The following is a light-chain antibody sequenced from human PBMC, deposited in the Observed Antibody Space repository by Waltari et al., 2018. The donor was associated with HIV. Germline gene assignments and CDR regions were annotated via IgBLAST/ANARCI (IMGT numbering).Light chain of an antibody. V-gene: IGLV1-40*01. CDR1: SSNIGAGYD. Sequence: QSVLTQPPSVSGAPGQRVTISCTGSSSNIGAGYDVHWYQQLPETAPKVLIYGNSNRPSGVPDRFSGSKSGTSASLAITGLQAEDEADYYCQSYDSNLSGATVFGTGTKVTVL. CDR3: QSYDSNLSGATV. CDR2: GNS. J-gene: IGLJ1*01.